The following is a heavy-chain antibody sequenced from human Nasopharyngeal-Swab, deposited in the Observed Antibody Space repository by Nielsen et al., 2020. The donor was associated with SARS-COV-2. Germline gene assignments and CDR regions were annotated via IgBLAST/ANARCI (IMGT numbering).Heavy chain of an antibody. CDR3: ARDPGDYASGYFDY. J-gene: IGHJ4*02. V-gene: IGHV4-59*12. CDR2: IYYSGST. Sequence: PGKGLEWIGYIYYSGSTYYNPSLKSRVTISVDTSKNQFSLKLSSVTAADTAVYYCARDPGDYASGYFDYWGQGTLVTVSS. D-gene: IGHD4-17*01.